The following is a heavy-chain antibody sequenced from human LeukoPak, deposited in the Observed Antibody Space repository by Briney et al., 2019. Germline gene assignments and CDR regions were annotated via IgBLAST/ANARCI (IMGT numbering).Heavy chain of an antibody. CDR3: ARDQEGFDY. J-gene: IGHJ4*02. CDR2: INPSGDST. Sequence: GASVKVSCKASGYTFTSNHIHWVRQAPGQGLEWMGVINPSGDSTSYAQNFQGRVTVTRDTSTTTVHMELRGLRSEDTAVYYCARDQEGFDYWGQGTVVTVSS. CDR1: GYTFTSNH. V-gene: IGHV1-46*01.